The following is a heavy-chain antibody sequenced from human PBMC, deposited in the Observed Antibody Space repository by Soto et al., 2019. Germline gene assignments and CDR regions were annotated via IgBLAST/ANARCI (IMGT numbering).Heavy chain of an antibody. CDR2: IKSKTDGGTT. CDR3: TTDMNPEVVPAAILSYYYYGMDV. Sequence: GGSLRLSCAASGFTFSNAWMNWVRQAPGKGLEWVGRIKSKTDGGTTDYAAPVKGRFTISRDDSKNTLYLQMNSLKTEDTAVYYCTTDMNPEVVPAAILSYYYYGMDVWGQGTTVTVSS. CDR1: GFTFSNAW. D-gene: IGHD2-2*01. J-gene: IGHJ6*02. V-gene: IGHV3-15*07.